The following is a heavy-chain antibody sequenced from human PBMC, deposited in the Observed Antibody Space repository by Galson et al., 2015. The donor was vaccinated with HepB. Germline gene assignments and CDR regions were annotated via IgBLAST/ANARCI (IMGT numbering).Heavy chain of an antibody. J-gene: IGHJ4*02. CDR2: ISYDGSNK. Sequence: SLRLSCAASGFTFSSYAMHWVRQAPGKGLEWVAVISYDGSNKYYADPVKGRFTISRDNSKNTLYLQMNSLRAEDTAVYYCAGGIVGATAFFSDYWGQGTLVTVSS. D-gene: IGHD1-26*01. CDR3: AGGIVGATAFFSDY. V-gene: IGHV3-30-3*01. CDR1: GFTFSSYA.